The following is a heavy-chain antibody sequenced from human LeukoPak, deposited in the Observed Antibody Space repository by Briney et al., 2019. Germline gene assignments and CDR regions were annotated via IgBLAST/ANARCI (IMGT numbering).Heavy chain of an antibody. V-gene: IGHV3-23*01. CDR2: ISGSAGST. D-gene: IGHD6-13*01. J-gene: IGHJ4*02. CDR1: GFTFGSYA. CDR3: AKLLAAGDLNFDY. Sequence: GGSLRLSCAASGFTFGSYAMAWVRQAPGRGLEWVSGISGSAGSTYYLDSVKDRFTISRDNPKNTLYLQMNRLRAEDTAVYYCAKLLAAGDLNFDYWGQGTLVTVSS.